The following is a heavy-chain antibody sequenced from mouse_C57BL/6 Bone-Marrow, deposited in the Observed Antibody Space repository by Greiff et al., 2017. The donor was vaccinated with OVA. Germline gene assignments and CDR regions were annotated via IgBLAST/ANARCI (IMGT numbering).Heavy chain of an antibody. J-gene: IGHJ4*01. CDR3: ARDYYGSSLYYYAMDY. CDR1: GYTFTSYW. D-gene: IGHD1-1*01. CDR2: IDPSDSYT. Sequence: QVQLQQPGAELVMPGASVKLSCKASGYTFTSYWMHWVKQRPGQGLEWIGEIDPSDSYTNSNQKFKGKSTLTVDKSSSTAYMQLSSLTSEDSAVYYSARDYYGSSLYYYAMDYWGQGTSVTVSS. V-gene: IGHV1-69*01.